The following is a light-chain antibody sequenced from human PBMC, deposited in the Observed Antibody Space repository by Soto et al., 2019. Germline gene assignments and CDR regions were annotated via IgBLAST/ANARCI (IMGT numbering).Light chain of an antibody. V-gene: IGKV3-15*01. Sequence: EIVMTQSPATLSVSPGERATLSCRASQSISTNLAWYHHKPGQPPRLLIYHASTRATGIPARFSGSGSGTEFTLTISRLQSEDFAVYYCQQYNNWPPEYTFGQGTKLEI. J-gene: IGKJ2*01. CDR2: HAS. CDR3: QQYNNWPPEYT. CDR1: QSISTN.